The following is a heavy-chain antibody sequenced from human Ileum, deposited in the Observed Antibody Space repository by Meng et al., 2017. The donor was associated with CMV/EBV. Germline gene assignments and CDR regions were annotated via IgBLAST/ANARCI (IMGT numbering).Heavy chain of an antibody. D-gene: IGHD6-13*01. CDR2: IHDSGST. J-gene: IGHJ4*02. CDR3: ARDMSISWFYY. V-gene: IGHV4-39*07. CDR1: CCSTIMRNPY. Sequence: QSKLHESGPGLITPSETLSLTFTLSCCSTIMRNPYWGWIRQPPGKGLEWIGSIHDSGSTYYNPSLKSRVTISGDTSKNQFSLKLNSVTAADTAVYYCARDMSISWFYYWGRGTLVTVSS.